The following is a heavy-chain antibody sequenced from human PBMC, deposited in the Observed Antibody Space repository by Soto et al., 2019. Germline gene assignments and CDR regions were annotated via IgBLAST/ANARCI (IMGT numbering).Heavy chain of an antibody. V-gene: IGHV4-61*01. Sequence: SESLFLPSTVSVGSFSSCSSYWSWILHPPAKGLKSIGYIYYSGSTNYTPSLKSRVTISVDTSKNQFSLKLTSVTAADTAVYYCARDSKRGYSGYDKLDYWGQGTLVTVSS. CDR1: VGSFSSCSSY. J-gene: IGHJ4*02. CDR2: IYYSGST. D-gene: IGHD5-12*01. CDR3: ARDSKRGYSGYDKLDY.